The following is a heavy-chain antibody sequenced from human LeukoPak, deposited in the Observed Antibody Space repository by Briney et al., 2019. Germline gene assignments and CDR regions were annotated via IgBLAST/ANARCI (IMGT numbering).Heavy chain of an antibody. CDR1: GYTFTSYG. V-gene: IGHV1-18*01. Sequence: GASVKVSCKASGYTFTSYGISWVRQAPGQGLEWMGWISAYNGNTNYAQKLQGRVTMTTDTSTSTAYMELRSLRSDDTAVYYCARDLITMVRGVPRGNWFDPWGQGTLVTVSS. CDR2: ISAYNGNT. J-gene: IGHJ5*02. D-gene: IGHD3-10*01. CDR3: ARDLITMVRGVPRGNWFDP.